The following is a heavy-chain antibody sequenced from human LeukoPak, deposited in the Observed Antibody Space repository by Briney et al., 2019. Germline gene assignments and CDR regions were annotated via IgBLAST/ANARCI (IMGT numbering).Heavy chain of an antibody. Sequence: SETLSLTCTVSGGSISSGSYYWSWIRQPAGKGLEWIGRIYTSGSTNYNPSLKSRVTISVDTSKNQFSLKLSSVTAADTAVYYCARDIAAPGTDYQYYFDYWGQGTLVTVSS. CDR2: IYTSGST. J-gene: IGHJ4*02. CDR1: GGSISSGSYY. V-gene: IGHV4-61*02. CDR3: ARDIAAPGTDYQYYFDY. D-gene: IGHD6-6*01.